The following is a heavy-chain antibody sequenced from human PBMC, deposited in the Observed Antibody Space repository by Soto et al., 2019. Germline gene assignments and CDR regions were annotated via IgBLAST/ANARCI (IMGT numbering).Heavy chain of an antibody. D-gene: IGHD6-13*01. CDR3: AKGSAAARPYYFDY. V-gene: IGHV3-23*01. CDR2: ITGGGSST. CDR1: GFTFSRYA. J-gene: IGHJ4*02. Sequence: LRLSCAASGFTFSRYAMSWVRQVPGKGLEWVSAITGGGSSTYYADSVKGRFTISRDNSKNTLSLQMNGLRAEDTAVYYCAKGSAAARPYYFDYWGQGALVTVSS.